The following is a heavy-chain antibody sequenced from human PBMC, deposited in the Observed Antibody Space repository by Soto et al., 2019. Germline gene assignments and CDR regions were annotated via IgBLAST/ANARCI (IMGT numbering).Heavy chain of an antibody. V-gene: IGHV3-30*03. CDR1: GFTVSTYG. J-gene: IGHJ4*02. Sequence: QVQLVESGGGVVQPGRSLRLSCAVSGFTVSTYGMHWVRQAPGKGLEWVAVISRDGGTTYYADSVKGRFTISRDNSRNTRFLEMHSLRGDDMAVYYCPGEVASGYWGQGTLGTVAS. D-gene: IGHD2-21*01. CDR2: ISRDGGTT. CDR3: PGEVASGY.